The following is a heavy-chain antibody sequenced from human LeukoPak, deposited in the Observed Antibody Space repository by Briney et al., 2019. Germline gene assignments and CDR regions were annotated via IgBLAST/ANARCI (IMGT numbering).Heavy chain of an antibody. CDR1: GYTFTSYY. V-gene: IGHV1-2*02. CDR2: INPNSGGT. D-gene: IGHD6-19*01. Sequence: ASVKVSCKASGYTFTSYYMHWVRQAPGQGLEWMGWINPNSGGTNYAQKFQGRVTMTRDTSISTAYMELSRLRSDDTAVYYCARDPRLVHCYYYYMDVWGKGTTVTVSS. J-gene: IGHJ6*03. CDR3: ARDPRLVHCYYYYMDV.